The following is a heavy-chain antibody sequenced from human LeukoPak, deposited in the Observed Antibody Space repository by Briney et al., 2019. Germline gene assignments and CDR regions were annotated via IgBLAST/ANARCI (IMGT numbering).Heavy chain of an antibody. Sequence: GGSLRLSCVASGFTFSSYSMNWVRQAPGRGLEWVSFITSSGGTTYYAGSVKGRFTISRDNAKKSLYLQMRSLRAEDTAVYYCAREGIAAIGEHWGQGTLVTVSS. J-gene: IGHJ1*01. CDR1: GFTFSSYS. V-gene: IGHV3-48*04. CDR3: AREGIAAIGEH. D-gene: IGHD6-13*01. CDR2: ITSSGGTT.